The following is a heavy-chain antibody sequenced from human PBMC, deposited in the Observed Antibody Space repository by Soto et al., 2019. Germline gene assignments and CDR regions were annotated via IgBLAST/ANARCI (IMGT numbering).Heavy chain of an antibody. CDR1: GYTFTTYD. CDR2: MNPDSGNT. D-gene: IGHD2-2*01. CDR3: ARGLYCISTSCSLPYYYFGLDV. V-gene: IGHV1-8*01. J-gene: IGHJ6*02. Sequence: QVQLVQSGAEVKKPGASVKVSCKASGYTFTTYDITWVRQATGQGLEWMGWMNPDSGNTGYAQKFRGRVTMTRDTSTTTAYMELSSLRSEDTAAYYCARGLYCISTSCSLPYYYFGLDVWGQGTTVTVSS.